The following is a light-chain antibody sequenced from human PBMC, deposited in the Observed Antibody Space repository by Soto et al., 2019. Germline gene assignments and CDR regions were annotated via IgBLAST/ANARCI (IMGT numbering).Light chain of an antibody. CDR2: SNN. CDR1: TSNIGSYT. J-gene: IGLJ2*01. V-gene: IGLV1-44*01. CDR3: AAWDDSLNGLV. Sequence: QSVLTQPPSASGTPGQRVTISCSGSTSNIGSYTVNWYQQLPGTAPKLLIYSNNRPSGVPDRFSGSKSGTSASLAISGLQSEDEADYYCAAWDDSLNGLVFGGGTKLPS.